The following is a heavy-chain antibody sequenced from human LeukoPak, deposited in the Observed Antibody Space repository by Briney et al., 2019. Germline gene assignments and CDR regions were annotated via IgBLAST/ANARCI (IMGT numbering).Heavy chain of an antibody. V-gene: IGHV3-66*01. D-gene: IGHD6-13*01. CDR1: GFIVSATY. Sequence: GGSLRLSCAASGFIVSATYMNWVGQAPGKGLEWVSLIYTDGTTYYADSVKGRFTISRGNSKNTLYLQMNSLRAEDTAVYYCARETGYSRYWGQGTLVTVSS. J-gene: IGHJ4*02. CDR2: IYTDGTT. CDR3: ARETGYSRY.